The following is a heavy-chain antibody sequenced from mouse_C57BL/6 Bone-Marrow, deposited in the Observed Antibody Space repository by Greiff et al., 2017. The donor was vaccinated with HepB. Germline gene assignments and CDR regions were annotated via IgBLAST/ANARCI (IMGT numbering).Heavy chain of an antibody. CDR2: ISSGGDYI. J-gene: IGHJ1*03. Sequence: VKVVESGEGLVKPGGSLKLSCAASGFTFSSYAMSWVRQTPEKRLEWVAYISSGGDYIYYADTVKGRFTISRDNARNNLYLQMSSLKSEDTAMYYCTRDRRNWYFDVWGTGTTVTVSS. CDR3: TRDRRNWYFDV. V-gene: IGHV5-9-1*02. CDR1: GFTFSSYA.